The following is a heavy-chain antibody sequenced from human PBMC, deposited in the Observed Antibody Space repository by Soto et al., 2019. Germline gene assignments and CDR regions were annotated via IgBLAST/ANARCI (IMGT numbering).Heavy chain of an antibody. CDR1: GCIFSSYG. CDR3: AKVAHSSGTFDY. D-gene: IGHD3-3*02. V-gene: IGHV3-30*18. CDR2: ISFDGSKK. J-gene: IGHJ4*02. Sequence: GSLGRACAASGCIFSSYGMHWVRQAPGKGLEWVAVISFDGSKKYYADSVKGRFTISRDNSKNTLDLHMNSLRTEDTAVYYCAKVAHSSGTFDYWGQGTLVTVYS.